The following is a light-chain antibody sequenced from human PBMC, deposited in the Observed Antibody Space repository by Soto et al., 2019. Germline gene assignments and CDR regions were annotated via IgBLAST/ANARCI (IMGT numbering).Light chain of an antibody. V-gene: IGLV3-21*02. Sequence: SYELTQPPSVSVAPGQTARITCGGNNIGSKSVHWYQQKPGHAPVLFVYDDIHRPSGIPERFSGSNSGNTATLTISRVEAGDEADYYCQVWDSSSDHYVFGTGTKVTVL. J-gene: IGLJ1*01. CDR1: NIGSKS. CDR2: DDI. CDR3: QVWDSSSDHYV.